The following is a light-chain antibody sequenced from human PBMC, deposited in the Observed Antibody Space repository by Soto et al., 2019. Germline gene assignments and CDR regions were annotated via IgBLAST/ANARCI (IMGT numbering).Light chain of an antibody. CDR3: QQSYSTPPYT. J-gene: IGKJ2*01. Sequence: DIQRTQSPSSLSASVGDRVTITCRASQSISSYLNGYQQKPGKAPKLLIYAASSLQSGVPSRFSVSGSGTDFTLTISSLQPEDFATYYCQQSYSTPPYTCGQGTMLEIK. CDR1: QSISSY. V-gene: IGKV1-39*01. CDR2: AAS.